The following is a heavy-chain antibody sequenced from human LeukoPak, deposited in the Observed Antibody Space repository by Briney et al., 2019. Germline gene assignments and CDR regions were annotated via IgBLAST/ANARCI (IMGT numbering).Heavy chain of an antibody. CDR2: ISSSSSYI. Sequence: PGGSLRLSCAASGFTFSSYSMNWVRQAPGKGLEWVSSISSSSSYIYYADSVKGRFTISRDNAKNSLYLQMTSLRAEDTAVYYCARDKLTINGVNWFDPWGQGTLVTVSS. J-gene: IGHJ5*02. CDR3: ARDKLTINGVNWFDP. CDR1: GFTFSSYS. V-gene: IGHV3-21*01. D-gene: IGHD4/OR15-4a*01.